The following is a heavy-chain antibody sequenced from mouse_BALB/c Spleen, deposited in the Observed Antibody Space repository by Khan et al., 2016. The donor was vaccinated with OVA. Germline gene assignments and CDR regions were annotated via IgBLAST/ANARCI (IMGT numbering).Heavy chain of an antibody. CDR1: GFSLTGYG. V-gene: IGHV2-6-7*01. Sequence: VQLKESGPGLVAPSQSLSITCTVSGFSLTGYGVNWVRQPPGKGLEWLGMIWGDGSTDYNSALKSRLSISKDNSKSQVFLKMNSLHTDDTARYYCAREIYYDYEYYYAMDYWGQGTSVTVSS. D-gene: IGHD2-4*01. CDR3: AREIYYDYEYYYAMDY. J-gene: IGHJ4*01. CDR2: IWGDGST.